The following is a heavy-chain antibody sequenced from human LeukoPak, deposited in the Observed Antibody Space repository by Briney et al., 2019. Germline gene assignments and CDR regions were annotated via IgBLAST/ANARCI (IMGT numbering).Heavy chain of an antibody. Sequence: ASVKVSCKASGYTFTDYYVHGVRQAPGQGLEWMGWINPNSGGTNYAQKFQDRVTMTRDTSIRTAYMELSRLTSGDTAVYYCASYVGDLGGHWFDPWGQGTLVTVSS. CDR1: GYTFTDYY. CDR2: INPNSGGT. D-gene: IGHD3-10*01. CDR3: ASYVGDLGGHWFDP. J-gene: IGHJ5*02. V-gene: IGHV1-2*02.